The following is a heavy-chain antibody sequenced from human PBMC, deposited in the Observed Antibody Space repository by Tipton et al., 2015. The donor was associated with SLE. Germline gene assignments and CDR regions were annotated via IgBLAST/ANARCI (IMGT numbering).Heavy chain of an antibody. D-gene: IGHD2-2*01. Sequence: QLVQSGAEVKKPGASVTVSCQSSGYTFTVFGVTWVRQAPGQGLAWVGWIIAYNGKTNYAQMVQGRVTMSTVTSTHKAVLELRSLRSDDTAVYYCTGDTRYQHARDVGGKGTMVTVCS. CDR2: IIAYNGKT. J-gene: IGHJ6*01. V-gene: IGHV1-18*01. CDR1: GYTFTVFG. CDR3: TGDTRYQHARDV.